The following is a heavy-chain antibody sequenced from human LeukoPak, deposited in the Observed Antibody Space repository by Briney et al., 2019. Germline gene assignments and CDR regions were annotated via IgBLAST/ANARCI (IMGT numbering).Heavy chain of an antibody. CDR1: GASINAFH. CDR3: ARKDGDY. V-gene: IGHV4-4*07. CDR2: IYSSGSS. Sequence: KPSETLSLTCPVSGASINAFHWTWFRRPAGKGLEWIGLIYSSGSSLLNPSLKSRVAMSVDLTKNQLSLKLTSVTAADTAMYYCARKDGDYWGRGTLVAVSS. J-gene: IGHJ4*02.